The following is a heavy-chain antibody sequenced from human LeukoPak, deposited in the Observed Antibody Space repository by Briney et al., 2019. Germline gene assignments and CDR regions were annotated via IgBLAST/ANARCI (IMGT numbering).Heavy chain of an antibody. Sequence: SETLSLTCAVYGGSFSGYYWSWIRQPPGKGLEWIGEINHSGSTNYNPSLKSRVTISVDTSKNQFSLQLNSVTPEDTAVYYCARSTGYDFDYWGQGTLGTVSS. V-gene: IGHV4-34*01. CDR3: ARSTGYDFDY. CDR2: INHSGST. D-gene: IGHD1-1*01. CDR1: GGSFSGYY. J-gene: IGHJ4*02.